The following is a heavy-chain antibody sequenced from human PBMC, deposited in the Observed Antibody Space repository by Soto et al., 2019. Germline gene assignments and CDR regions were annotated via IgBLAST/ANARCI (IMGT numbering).Heavy chain of an antibody. V-gene: IGHV1-58*01. CDR1: GFTFTSSA. Sequence: ASVKVSCKASGFTFTSSAVQWVRQARGQRLEWIGWIVVGSGNTNYAQKFQERVTITRDISTSTAYMELSSLRSEDTAVYYCARGELAAAVDYWGQGTLVTVSS. D-gene: IGHD6-13*01. CDR2: IVVGSGNT. CDR3: ARGELAAAVDY. J-gene: IGHJ4*02.